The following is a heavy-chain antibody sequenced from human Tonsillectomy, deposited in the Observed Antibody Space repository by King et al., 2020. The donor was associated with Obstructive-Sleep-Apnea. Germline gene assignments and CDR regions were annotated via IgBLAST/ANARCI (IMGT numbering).Heavy chain of an antibody. J-gene: IGHJ4*02. CDR1: GGSISSSNW. Sequence: VQLQESGPGLVKPSGTLSLTCAVSGGSISSSNWWSWVRQPPGKGVEWSVEIYHSGRTNYNPSLHSRVTISVDKSKNQFSLKLSSVTAADTAVYYCARDEEQQLVFDYWGQGTLVTVSS. D-gene: IGHD6-13*01. CDR2: IYHSGRT. CDR3: ARDEEQQLVFDY. V-gene: IGHV4-4*02.